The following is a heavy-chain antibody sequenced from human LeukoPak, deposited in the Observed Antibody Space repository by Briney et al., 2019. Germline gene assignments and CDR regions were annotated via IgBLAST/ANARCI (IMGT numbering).Heavy chain of an antibody. CDR1: GGSICSCD. CDR2: IYYSGST. V-gene: IGHV4-59*01. CDR3: AKGKNTGSYLSHVDY. Sequence: PSETLSLTCTVSGGSICSCDWSWIRQPPGKGREWIGYIYYSGSTNYNPSLKSRVTISVDTSKNQFSLKLSSVTAADTALYYCAKGKNTGSYLSHVDYWGQGTLVTVSS. D-gene: IGHD3-10*01. J-gene: IGHJ4*02.